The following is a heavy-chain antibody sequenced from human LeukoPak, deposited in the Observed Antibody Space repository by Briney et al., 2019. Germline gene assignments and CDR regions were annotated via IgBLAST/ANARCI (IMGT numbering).Heavy chain of an antibody. Sequence: SETLSLTCTVSGGSISSSSYYWGWIRQPPGKELEWIGSIYYSGSTYYNPSLKSRVTISVDTSKNQFSLKLSSVTAADTAVYYCARELPFRQYYFDYWGQGTLVTVSS. V-gene: IGHV4-39*07. CDR1: GGSISSSSYY. D-gene: IGHD4-11*01. J-gene: IGHJ4*02. CDR3: ARELPFRQYYFDY. CDR2: IYYSGST.